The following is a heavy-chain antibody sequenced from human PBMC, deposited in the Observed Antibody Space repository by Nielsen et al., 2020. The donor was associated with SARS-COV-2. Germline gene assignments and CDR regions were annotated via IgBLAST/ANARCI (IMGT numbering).Heavy chain of an antibody. J-gene: IGHJ5*02. CDR1: GGSINSGDYY. Sequence: SETLSLTCTVSGGSINSGDYYWSWIRQPPGKGLEWIGYIYNSGSTSYNPSLKSRLTISVDTSKNQFSLKLSSVTAADTAVYYCVRVELLLKGVHWFDPWGQGTLVTVSS. CDR3: VRVELLLKGVHWFDP. V-gene: IGHV4-30-4*01. D-gene: IGHD1-26*01. CDR2: IYNSGST.